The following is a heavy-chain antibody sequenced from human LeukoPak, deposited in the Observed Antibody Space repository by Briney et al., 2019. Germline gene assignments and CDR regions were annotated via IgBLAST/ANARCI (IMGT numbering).Heavy chain of an antibody. CDR1: GYRFSSYW. V-gene: IGHV5-51*01. D-gene: IGHD2-15*01. J-gene: IGHJ5*02. CDR2: IYPGDSDI. Sequence: GESLKISCKGSGYRFSSYWIAWVRQMPGKGLEYIGIIYPGDSDIRYSPSFQGLVTISADKSISTAYLQWSSLKASDTAMYYCARQEYCSGGSCYTWFDPWGQGTLVTVSS. CDR3: ARQEYCSGGSCYTWFDP.